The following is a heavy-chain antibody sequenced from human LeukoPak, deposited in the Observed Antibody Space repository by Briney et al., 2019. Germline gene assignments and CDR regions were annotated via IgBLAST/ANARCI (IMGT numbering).Heavy chain of an antibody. D-gene: IGHD6-6*01. J-gene: IGHJ5*02. CDR3: ARGEIAARRGSWFDP. V-gene: IGHV1-8*01. CDR2: MNPNSGNT. CDR1: GYTFTSYD. Sequence: VASVKVSCKASGYTFTSYDINWVRQATGQGLEWMGWMNPNSGNTGFAQKFQGRVIITRDTSRSTAYMELSSLKSDDTAVYYCARGEIAARRGSWFDPWGQGTLVTVSS.